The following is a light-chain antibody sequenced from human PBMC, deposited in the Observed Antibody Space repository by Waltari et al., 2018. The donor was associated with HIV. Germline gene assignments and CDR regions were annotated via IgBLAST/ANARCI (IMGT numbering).Light chain of an antibody. J-gene: IGLJ3*02. CDR1: NSNIGTTY. CDR2: RNG. CDR3: AAWDDILSGLV. Sequence: QSVLTQPPSASGTPGQRVTISCSGSNSNIGTTYVYWYQQLPGTTPKLLISRNGQRPSGVPDRFSGSKSGTSASLAISGLRSEDEAAYYCAAWDDILSGLVFGGGTKLTVL. V-gene: IGLV1-47*01.